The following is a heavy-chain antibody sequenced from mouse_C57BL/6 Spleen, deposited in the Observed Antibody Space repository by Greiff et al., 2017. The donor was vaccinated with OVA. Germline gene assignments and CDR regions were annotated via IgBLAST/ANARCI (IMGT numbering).Heavy chain of an antibody. CDR2: IWTGGGT. J-gene: IGHJ4*01. V-gene: IGHV2-9-1*01. CDR3: ARNPGGSSSYAMDY. D-gene: IGHD1-1*01. CDR1: GFSLTSYA. Sequence: VKLVESGPGLVAPSQSLSITCTVSGFSLTSYAISWVRQPPGKGLEWLGVIWTGGGTNYNSALKSRLSISKDNSKSQVFLKMNSLQTDDTARYYCARNPGGSSSYAMDYWGQGTSVTVSS.